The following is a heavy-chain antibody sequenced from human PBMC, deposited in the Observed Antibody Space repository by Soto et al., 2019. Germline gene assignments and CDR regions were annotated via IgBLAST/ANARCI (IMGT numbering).Heavy chain of an antibody. Sequence: QVQLVQSGAEVKKPGASVKVSCKASGYTFTSYAMHWVRQAPGQRLEWMGWINAGNGNTKYSQKFQGIVTITRDTSASTAYMERSSLRSAATAVYYCARDVGATGDWGQGTLVTVSS. V-gene: IGHV1-3*01. CDR2: INAGNGNT. J-gene: IGHJ4*02. D-gene: IGHD1-26*01. CDR1: GYTFTSYA. CDR3: ARDVGATGD.